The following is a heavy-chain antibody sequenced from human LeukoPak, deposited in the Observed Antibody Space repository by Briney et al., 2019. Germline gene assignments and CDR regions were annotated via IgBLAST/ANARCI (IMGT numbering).Heavy chain of an antibody. D-gene: IGHD2/OR15-2a*01. CDR1: GFTFSYYA. CDR2: LSGSGGST. V-gene: IGHV3-23*01. J-gene: IGHJ4*02. Sequence: GGSLRLSCAASGFTFSYYAMSWVGNSQGRGLKGVSALSGSGGSTSYADSVKGRFTISRDNSKNTLYLQMNSLRAEDTAVYYCARSTAGNIDYWGQGTLVTVSS. CDR3: ARSTAGNIDY.